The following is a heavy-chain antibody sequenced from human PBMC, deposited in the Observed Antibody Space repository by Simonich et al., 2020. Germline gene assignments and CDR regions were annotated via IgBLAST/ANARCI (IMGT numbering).Heavy chain of an antibody. Sequence: QVQLQESGPGLVKPSETLSLTCAVSGYSISSGYYWGWIRQPPGKGLEWIGGIYHSGRTYYNPSRKSRVTISVDTSKNQFSLKLSSVTAADTAVYYCARLAPGYSGSYPEYFQHWGQGTLVTVSS. V-gene: IGHV4-38-2*01. CDR1: GYSISSGYY. D-gene: IGHD1-26*01. CDR3: ARLAPGYSGSYPEYFQH. CDR2: IYHSGRT. J-gene: IGHJ1*01.